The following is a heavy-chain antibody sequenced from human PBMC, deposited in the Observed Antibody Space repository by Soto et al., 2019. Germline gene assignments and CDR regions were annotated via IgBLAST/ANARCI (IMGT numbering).Heavy chain of an antibody. V-gene: IGHV3-13*01. CDR1: GFTVSSNY. J-gene: IGHJ5*02. CDR2: IGTAGDT. Sequence: GGSLRLSCAASGFTVSSNYMSWVRQAPGKGLEWVSAIGTAGDTYYPGSVKGRFTISRENAKNSLYLQMNSLRAEDTAVYYCARGSPETNWFDPWGQGTLVTVSS. CDR3: ARGSPETNWFDP.